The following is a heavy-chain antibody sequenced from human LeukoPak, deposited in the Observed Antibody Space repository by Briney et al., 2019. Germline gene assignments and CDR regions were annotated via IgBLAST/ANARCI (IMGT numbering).Heavy chain of an antibody. CDR3: AATDTAMVLGY. D-gene: IGHD5-18*01. Sequence: SETLSLTCTVSGGSISSSSYYWGWIRQPPGKGLEWIGSIYYSGSTYYNPSLKSRVTISVDTSKNQFSLKPSSVTAADTAVYYCAATDTAMVLGYWGQGTLVTVSS. J-gene: IGHJ4*02. CDR1: GGSISSSSYY. CDR2: IYYSGST. V-gene: IGHV4-39*01.